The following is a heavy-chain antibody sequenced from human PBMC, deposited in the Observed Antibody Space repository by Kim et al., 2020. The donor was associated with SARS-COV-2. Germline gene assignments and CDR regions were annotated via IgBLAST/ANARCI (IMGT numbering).Heavy chain of an antibody. CDR2: T. J-gene: IGHJ2*01. CDR3: ARHLRNWYFDL. Sequence: TSYNPSRKGKVTISVDTSKKQFSLRLGSVTAADAAVYYCARHLRNWYFDLWGRGTLVTVSS. V-gene: IGHV4-39*01.